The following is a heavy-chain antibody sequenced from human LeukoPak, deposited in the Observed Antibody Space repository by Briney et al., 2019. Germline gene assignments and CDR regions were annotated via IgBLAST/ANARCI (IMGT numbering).Heavy chain of an antibody. J-gene: IGHJ3*02. V-gene: IGHV3-23*01. Sequence: GGSLRLSCAASGFTFSSYAMSWVRQAPGKGLGWVSAISGSGGSTYYADSVKGRFTISRDNSKNTLYLQMNSLRAEDTAVYYCAKDRPTVTRLYDAFDIWGQGTMVTVSS. CDR1: GFTFSSYA. CDR2: ISGSGGST. D-gene: IGHD4-17*01. CDR3: AKDRPTVTRLYDAFDI.